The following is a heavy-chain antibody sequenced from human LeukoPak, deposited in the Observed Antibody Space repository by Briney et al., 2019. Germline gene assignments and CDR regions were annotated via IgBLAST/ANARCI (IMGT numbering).Heavy chain of an antibody. CDR3: ARSRNWNYFEY. V-gene: IGHV3-30-3*01. J-gene: IGHJ4*02. D-gene: IGHD1-1*01. CDR1: GFTFSSYA. CDR2: VSYDGSNK. Sequence: GRSLRLSCAASGFTFSSYAMHWVRQAPGKGLEWVAVVSYDGSNKYYADSVEGRFTMSRDNSKNTLYLQMNSLRAEDTAVYYCARSRNWNYFEYWGQGTLVTVPS.